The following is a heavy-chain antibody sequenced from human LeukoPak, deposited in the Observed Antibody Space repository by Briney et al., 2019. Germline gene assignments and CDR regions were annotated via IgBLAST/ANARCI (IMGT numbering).Heavy chain of an antibody. Sequence: GSLRLSCAASGFAFTSYSMNWVRQAPGKGLEWVSYLSAAGRTIYYADSVQGRFSISRDTAKNTLSLQMDSLRADDTAVYYCARGGYTYGLDYWGQGILVVVSS. CDR2: LSAAGRTI. J-gene: IGHJ4*02. D-gene: IGHD5-18*01. V-gene: IGHV3-48*01. CDR3: ARGGYTYGLDY. CDR1: GFAFTSYS.